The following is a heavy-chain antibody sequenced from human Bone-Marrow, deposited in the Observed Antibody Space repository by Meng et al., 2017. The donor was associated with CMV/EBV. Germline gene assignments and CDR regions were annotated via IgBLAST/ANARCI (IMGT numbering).Heavy chain of an antibody. CDR3: ARDADMIVVDSDAFDI. CDR2: MTPYTGTT. V-gene: IGHV1-8*01. D-gene: IGHD3-22*01. J-gene: IGHJ3*02. CDR1: GDTFSNYD. Sequence: ASVKVSCKASGDTFSNYDIHWVRQATGQGLEWMGWMTPYTGTTGYAQKFQGRVTITTDESTSTAYMELSSLRSEDTAVYYCARDADMIVVDSDAFDIWGQGTMVTVSS.